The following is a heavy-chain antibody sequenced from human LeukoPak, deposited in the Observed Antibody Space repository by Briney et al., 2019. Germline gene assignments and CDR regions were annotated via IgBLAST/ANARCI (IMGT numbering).Heavy chain of an antibody. CDR2: INLNTGGT. CDR3: ARGRRQGGSATRLDGY. J-gene: IGHJ4*02. D-gene: IGHD2-2*01. CDR1: GYTFTDYY. Sequence: ASVKVSCKASGYTFTDYYMHWVRQAPGQGLEWMGWINLNTGGTSYAQKFQGSVTMTRDTSISTAYMELSSLRSDDTAVYFCARGRRQGGSATRLDGYWGQGTLVTVSS. V-gene: IGHV1-2*04.